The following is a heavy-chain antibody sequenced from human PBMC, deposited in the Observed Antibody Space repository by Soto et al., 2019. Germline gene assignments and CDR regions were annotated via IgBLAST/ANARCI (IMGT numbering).Heavy chain of an antibody. V-gene: IGHV1-69*02. Sequence: QVQLVQSGAEVKKPGSSVKVSCKASGGTFSSYTISWVRQAPGQGLEWMGRIIPILGIANYAQKFQGRVTITADKSTSTAYMELSSLRSEDTAVYYCARGCSGGSCYPFRYYYYGMDVWGQGTTVTVSS. CDR3: ARGCSGGSCYPFRYYYYGMDV. CDR1: GGTFSSYT. CDR2: IIPILGIA. J-gene: IGHJ6*02. D-gene: IGHD2-15*01.